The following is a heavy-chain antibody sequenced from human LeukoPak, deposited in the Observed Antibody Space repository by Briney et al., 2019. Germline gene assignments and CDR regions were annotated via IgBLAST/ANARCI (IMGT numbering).Heavy chain of an antibody. CDR2: IYPGDSDT. V-gene: IGHV5-51*01. CDR1: GYSFTSYW. J-gene: IGHJ6*03. D-gene: IGHD3-3*01. Sequence: GASLKISCKGSGYSFTSYWIGWVRQLPGKGLEWMGIIYPGDSDTRYSPSFQGQVTISADKSISTAYLQWSSLKASDTAMYYCARLSNDFWSGYYPPDKKSYYYMDVWGKGTTVTVSS. CDR3: ARLSNDFWSGYYPPDKKSYYYMDV.